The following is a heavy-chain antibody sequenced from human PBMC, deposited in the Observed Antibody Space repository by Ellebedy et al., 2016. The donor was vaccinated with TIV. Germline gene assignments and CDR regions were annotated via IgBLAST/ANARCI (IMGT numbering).Heavy chain of an antibody. D-gene: IGHD6-19*01. J-gene: IGHJ4*02. CDR1: GFTFDDYA. Sequence: SLKISCAASGFTFDDYAMHWVRQAPGKGLEWVSGISWNSGNIGYADSVKGRFTISRDNTRDSVSLQMSNLRVEDTAVYYCARYSSGWNMGYAYWGQGTLVTVSS. CDR2: ISWNSGNI. V-gene: IGHV3-9*01. CDR3: ARYSSGWNMGYAY.